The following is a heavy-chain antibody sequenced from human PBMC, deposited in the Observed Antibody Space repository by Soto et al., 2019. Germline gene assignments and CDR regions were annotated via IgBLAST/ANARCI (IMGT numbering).Heavy chain of an antibody. D-gene: IGHD4-17*01. CDR3: AHSLLYGSFDY. J-gene: IGHJ4*02. V-gene: IGHV2-5*02. CDR2: IYWDDDK. CDR1: GFSLSTSGVG. Sequence: QITLKESGPTLVKPTQTLTLTCTFSGFSLSTSGVGVGWIRQPPGKALEWLALIYWDDDKRYSPSLKSRHTITKDTSKNQVVLTMTIMDPVDTATYYCAHSLLYGSFDYWGQGTLVTVFS.